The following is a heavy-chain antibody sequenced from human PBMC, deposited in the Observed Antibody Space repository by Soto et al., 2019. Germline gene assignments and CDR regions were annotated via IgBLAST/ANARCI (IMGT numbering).Heavy chain of an antibody. CDR1: GFTFIDAW. Sequence: EVQLVESVGCLVKPGGSLSFACVGSGFTFIDAWMIWVRQAPGKGLEWVGRLKRETDGGTADYAAPVEGRFNISRDDSKNTLYLQMNSLKSEDTAVYYCMSAPGLNVLFWGQGARVTVSS. CDR2: LKRETDGGTA. J-gene: IGHJ4*02. V-gene: IGHV3-15*01. CDR3: MSAPGLNVLF. D-gene: IGHD3-16*01.